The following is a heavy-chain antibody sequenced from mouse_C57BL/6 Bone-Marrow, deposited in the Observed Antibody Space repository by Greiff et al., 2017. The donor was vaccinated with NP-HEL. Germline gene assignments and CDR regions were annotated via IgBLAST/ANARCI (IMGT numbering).Heavy chain of an antibody. V-gene: IGHV5-4*03. D-gene: IGHD2-4*01. CDR3: ARRGLYYDYFYWYCDV. Sequence: EVMLVESGGGLVKPGGSLKLSCAASGFTFSSYAMSWVRQTPEKRLEWVATISDGGSYTYYPDNVKGRFTISRDNAKNNLYLQMSHLKSDDTAMYYCARRGLYYDYFYWYCDVWGTGTTVTVSS. J-gene: IGHJ1*03. CDR1: GFTFSSYA. CDR2: ISDGGSYT.